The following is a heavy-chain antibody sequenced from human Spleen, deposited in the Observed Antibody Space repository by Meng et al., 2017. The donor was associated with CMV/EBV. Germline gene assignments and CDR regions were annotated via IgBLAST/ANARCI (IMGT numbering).Heavy chain of an antibody. CDR3: ARLNFAMDV. J-gene: IGHJ6*02. V-gene: IGHV3-48*04. Sequence: GESLKISCAASGFTFSSYSMNWVRQAPGKGLEWVSYISSSGSSIYYADSVKGRFTISRDNAKNSLFLQMKSLRAEDTAVYYCARLNFAMDVWGQGTTVTVSS. D-gene: IGHD5-24*01. CDR1: GFTFSSYS. CDR2: ISSSGSSI.